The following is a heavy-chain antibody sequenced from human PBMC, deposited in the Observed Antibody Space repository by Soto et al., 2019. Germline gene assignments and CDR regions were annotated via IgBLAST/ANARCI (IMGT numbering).Heavy chain of an antibody. CDR3: ARPAAADILEEYYYYYMDV. CDR1: GFTFSSYS. V-gene: IGHV3-21*01. D-gene: IGHD6-13*01. J-gene: IGHJ6*03. Sequence: GGSLRLSCAASGFTFSSYSMNWVRQAPGKGLEWVSSISSSSSYIYYADSVKGRFTISRDNAKNSLYLHMNSLRAEDTAVYYCARPAAADILEEYYYYYMDVWGKGTTVTVSS. CDR2: ISSSSSYI.